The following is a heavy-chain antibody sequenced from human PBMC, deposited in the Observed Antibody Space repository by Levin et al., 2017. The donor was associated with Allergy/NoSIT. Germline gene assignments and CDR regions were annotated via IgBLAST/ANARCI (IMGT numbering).Heavy chain of an antibody. Sequence: SQTLSLTCTVSGASISSTSYYWGWIRQPPGGGLEWVGSIYYTGTTYYNPSLQSRVTISLDTSKKQFSLKLNSVTAADTAVYYCARDMGGRPRGNGGNSGYFDYWGQGTLVTVSS. D-gene: IGHD4-23*01. CDR3: ARDMGGRPRGNGGNSGYFDY. J-gene: IGHJ4*02. CDR2: IYYTGTT. CDR1: GASISSTSYY. V-gene: IGHV4-39*07.